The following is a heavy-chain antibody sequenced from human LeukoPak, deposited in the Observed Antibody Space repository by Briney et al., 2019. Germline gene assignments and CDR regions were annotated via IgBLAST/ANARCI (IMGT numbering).Heavy chain of an antibody. Sequence: GGSLRLSCAASGFTFNNYAMNWVRQAPGKGLEWVSIISSGGGGTTFYADSVKGQFTISRDNSKNTLYLQMNSLRAEDTAVYYCANLPGAYYWGQGTLVTVSS. CDR2: ISSGGGGTT. J-gene: IGHJ4*02. CDR3: ANLPGAYY. D-gene: IGHD3-10*01. V-gene: IGHV3-23*01. CDR1: GFTFNNYA.